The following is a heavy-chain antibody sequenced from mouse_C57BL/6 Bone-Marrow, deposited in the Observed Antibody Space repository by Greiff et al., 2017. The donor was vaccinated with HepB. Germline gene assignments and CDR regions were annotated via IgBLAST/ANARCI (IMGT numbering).Heavy chain of an antibody. CDR2: IYPRSGNT. CDR1: GYTFTSYG. Sequence: QVQLQQSGAELARPGASVKLSCKASGYTFTSYGISWVKQRTGQGLEWIGEIYPRSGNTYYNEKFKGKATLTADKSSSTAYMKLRSLSSEDSAVYFCAREVPFAYWGQGTLVTVSA. J-gene: IGHJ3*01. V-gene: IGHV1-81*01. CDR3: AREVPFAY.